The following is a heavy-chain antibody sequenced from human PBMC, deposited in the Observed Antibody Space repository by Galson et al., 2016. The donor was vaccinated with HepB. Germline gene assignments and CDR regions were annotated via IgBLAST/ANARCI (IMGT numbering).Heavy chain of an antibody. CDR1: GFTFSSYA. Sequence: SLRLSCAASGFTFSSYAMSWVRQAPGKGLEWVSGLSGSGGSTYYADSVRGRFTISRDNSKNTLYLQMSSLRAEDTAVYFCAKEMVRGVFTINWFGTWGQGILVTVSS. CDR2: LSGSGGST. J-gene: IGHJ5*02. D-gene: IGHD3-10*01. V-gene: IGHV3-23*01. CDR3: AKEMVRGVFTINWFGT.